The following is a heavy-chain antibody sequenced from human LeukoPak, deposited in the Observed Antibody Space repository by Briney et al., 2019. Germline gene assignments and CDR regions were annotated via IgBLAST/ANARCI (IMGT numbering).Heavy chain of an antibody. J-gene: IGHJ5*02. CDR1: GFTFSSYA. D-gene: IGHD2-2*01. Sequence: PGGSLRLSCAASGFTFSSYAMSWVRQAPGKGLEWVSAISGSGGSTYYADSVKGRFTISRDNSKNTLYLQMNSLRAEDTAVYYCAKDTLGGYCSSTSCSIGRHFDPWGQGTLVTVSS. V-gene: IGHV3-23*01. CDR2: ISGSGGST. CDR3: AKDTLGGYCSSTSCSIGRHFDP.